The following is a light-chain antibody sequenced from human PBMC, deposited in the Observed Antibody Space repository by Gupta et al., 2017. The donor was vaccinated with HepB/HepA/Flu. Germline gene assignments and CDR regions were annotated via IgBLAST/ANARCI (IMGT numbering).Light chain of an antibody. Sequence: SYELTQPPSVSVSPGQTDRITCSGDALPKQYAYWYQQKPGQAPVLVIYKDSERPSGIPERFSGSSSGTTVTLTISGVQAEDEADYYCQSADSSGTYRLFGGGTKLTVL. J-gene: IGLJ3*02. CDR3: QSADSSGTYRL. CDR2: KDS. V-gene: IGLV3-25*03. CDR1: ALPKQY.